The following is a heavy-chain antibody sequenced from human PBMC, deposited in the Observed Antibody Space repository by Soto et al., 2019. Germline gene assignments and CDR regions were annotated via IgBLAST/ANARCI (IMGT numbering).Heavy chain of an antibody. CDR2: INAVYGNT. CDR3: ASSRRDGYNYLGY. CDR1: GYTFTSYA. V-gene: IGHV1-3*01. Sequence: ASVKVSCKASGYTFTSYAMHWVRQAPGQRLEWMGWINAVYGNTKYSQKFQGRVTITTDTSTSTAYTELSSLRSEDTAVYYCASSRRDGYNYLGYWGQGTLVTVSS. J-gene: IGHJ4*02. D-gene: IGHD5-12*01.